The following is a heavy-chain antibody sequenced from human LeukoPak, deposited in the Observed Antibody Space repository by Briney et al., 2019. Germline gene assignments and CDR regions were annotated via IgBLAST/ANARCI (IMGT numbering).Heavy chain of an antibody. J-gene: IGHJ6*02. D-gene: IGHD2-2*01. CDR3: AICSSRDYYYGMDV. V-gene: IGHV4-59*08. CDR2: IYYSGST. CDR1: GGSISSYY. Sequence: SETLSLTCTVSGGSISSYYWSWIRQPPGKGLEWIGYIYYSGSTNYNPSLKSRVTISVDTSKNQFSLKLSSVTAADTAVYYCAICSSRDYYYGMDVWGQGTTVTVSS.